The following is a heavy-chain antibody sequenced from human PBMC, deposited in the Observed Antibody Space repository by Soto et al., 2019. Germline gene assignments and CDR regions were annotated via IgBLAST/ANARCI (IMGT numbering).Heavy chain of an antibody. CDR1: VYSFTSYW. V-gene: IGHV5-10-1*01. CDR2: IDPSDSYT. CDR3: ARLGYSYGPYYYYGMDF. D-gene: IGHD5-18*01. Sequence: PXESMKTSFNGCVYSFTSYWIIWVRQMPGKGLEWMGRIDPSDSYTNYSPSFQGHVTISADKSISTAYLQWSSLKASDTAMYYCARLGYSYGPYYYYGMDFWGQGTKVTVSS. J-gene: IGHJ6*02.